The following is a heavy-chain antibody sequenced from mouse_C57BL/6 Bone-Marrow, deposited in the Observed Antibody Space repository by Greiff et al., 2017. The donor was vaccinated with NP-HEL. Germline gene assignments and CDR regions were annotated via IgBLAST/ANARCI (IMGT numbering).Heavy chain of an antibody. V-gene: IGHV1-54*01. J-gene: IGHJ3*01. Sequence: QVQLKQSGAELVRPGTSVKVSCKASGYAFTNYLIEWVKQRPGQGLEWIGVINPGSGGTNYNEKFKGKATLTADKSSSTAYMQLSSLTSEDSAVYFCARRRGGRFAYWGQGTLVTVSA. CDR2: INPGSGGT. CDR3: ARRRGGRFAY. CDR1: GYAFTNYL.